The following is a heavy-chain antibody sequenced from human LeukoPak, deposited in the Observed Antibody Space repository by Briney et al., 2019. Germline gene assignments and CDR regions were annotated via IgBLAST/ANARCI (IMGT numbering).Heavy chain of an antibody. Sequence: PSQTLSLTCTVSCGSISSGDYYWSWIRQPPGKGLEWIGYIYYSGSTYYNPSLKSRVTISVDTSKNQFSLKLSSVTAADTAVYYCARGLGEYYYYMDVWGKGTTVTVSS. J-gene: IGHJ6*03. V-gene: IGHV4-30-4*01. CDR3: ARGLGEYYYYMDV. CDR1: CGSISSGDYY. CDR2: IYYSGST. D-gene: IGHD3-10*01.